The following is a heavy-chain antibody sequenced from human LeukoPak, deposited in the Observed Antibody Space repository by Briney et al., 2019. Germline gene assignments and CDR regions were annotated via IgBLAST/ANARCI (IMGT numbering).Heavy chain of an antibody. CDR2: SGSGDNT. D-gene: IGHD3-22*01. CDR1: GFTFSIYA. Sequence: GGSLRLSCAASGFTFSIYAMSWVRQAPGKGLEWVSTSGSGDNTYYAESVKGRFTISRDNSKNRLYLMNSLRAEDTAVYYCAKPSLYYYDTSGYYRYWYFDLWGRGTLVTVSS. V-gene: IGHV3-23*01. CDR3: AKPSLYYYDTSGYYRYWYFDL. J-gene: IGHJ2*01.